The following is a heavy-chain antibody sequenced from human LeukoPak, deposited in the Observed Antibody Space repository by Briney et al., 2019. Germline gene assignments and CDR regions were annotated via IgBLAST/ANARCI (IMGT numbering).Heavy chain of an antibody. CDR2: IYYSGST. Sequence: SETLSLTCTVSGGSISSYYWSWIRQPPGKGLEWIGYIYYSGSTNYNPSLKSRVTISVDTSKNQFSLKLSSVAAADTAVYYCARARLYGSYYYYYGMDVWGQGTTVTVSS. CDR1: GGSISSYY. V-gene: IGHV4-59*01. J-gene: IGHJ6*02. D-gene: IGHD2-8*01. CDR3: ARARLYGSYYYYYGMDV.